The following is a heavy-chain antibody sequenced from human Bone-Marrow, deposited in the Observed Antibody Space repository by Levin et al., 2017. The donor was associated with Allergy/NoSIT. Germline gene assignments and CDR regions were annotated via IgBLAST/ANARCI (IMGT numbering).Heavy chain of an antibody. J-gene: IGHJ4*02. D-gene: IGHD3/OR15-3a*01. Sequence: PGGSLRLSCEASGFTFRRFGMHWVRQAPGKGLEWVAVISYDGSEKQDAASAKGRFTISRDNSKNTLYLQMNSLRVEDTAVYYCAKDRMILAAGGPIDHWGQGTLVTVST. V-gene: IGHV3-30*18. CDR2: ISYDGSEK. CDR3: AKDRMILAAGGPIDH. CDR1: GFTFRRFG.